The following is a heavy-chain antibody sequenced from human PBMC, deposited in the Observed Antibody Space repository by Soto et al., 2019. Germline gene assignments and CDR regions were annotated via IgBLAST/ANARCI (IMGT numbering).Heavy chain of an antibody. J-gene: IGHJ5*02. CDR3: ARRGMSVDTSDP. V-gene: IGHV4-39*01. CDR1: GGSISISSHY. D-gene: IGHD3-3*01. Sequence: QLQLQESGPGMVKPSDTLSLTCTVSGGSISISSHYWGWIRQPPGKGLEWLGIIHYSGSTYYNPSLKSRVNITIDTSNNLFSLGLTSVTAADRAVYYCARRGMSVDTSDPWGQGTLVTVSS. CDR2: IHYSGST.